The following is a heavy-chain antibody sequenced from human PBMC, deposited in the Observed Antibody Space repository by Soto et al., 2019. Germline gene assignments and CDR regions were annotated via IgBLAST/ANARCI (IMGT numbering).Heavy chain of an antibody. D-gene: IGHD2-2*01. Sequence: WVKVSCKASGGTCSSYASSWVGQAPGQGLEWMGGIIPIFGTANYAQKFQGRVTITADKSTSTAYMELSSLRSEDTAVYYCATQGCSSTSCYDTNWFDPWGQGTRVTVSS. CDR2: IIPIFGTA. CDR1: GGTCSSYA. CDR3: ATQGCSSTSCYDTNWFDP. J-gene: IGHJ5*02. V-gene: IGHV1-69*06.